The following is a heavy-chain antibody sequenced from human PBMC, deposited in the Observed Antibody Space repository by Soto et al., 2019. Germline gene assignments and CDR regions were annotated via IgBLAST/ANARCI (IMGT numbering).Heavy chain of an antibody. D-gene: IGHD6-6*01. CDR3: ARMGDVPYCYYGLDV. CDR2: ISGYNANT. CDR1: GYSFTRYG. V-gene: IGHV1-18*01. Sequence: QVQRVQSGAEVKKPGASVKVSCKASGYSFTRYGIRWVRQAPGRGLERMGWISGYNANTNFPENLQSRVTMTTDTSTGTAYMEVRNLISDDTAVYFCARMGDVPYCYYGLDVWCQGTTVTVSS. J-gene: IGHJ6*02.